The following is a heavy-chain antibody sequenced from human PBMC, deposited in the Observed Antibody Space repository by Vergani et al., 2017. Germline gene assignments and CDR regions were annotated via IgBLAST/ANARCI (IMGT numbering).Heavy chain of an antibody. CDR2: INPSGGST. J-gene: IGHJ4*02. CDR1: GYTFTSYY. Sequence: QVQLVQSGAEVKKPGASVKVSCKASGYTFTSYYMHWVRQAPGQGLEWMGIINPSGGSTSYAQKFQGRVTMTRDTSTSTVYMELSSLRSDDTAVYYCARVRVGATKLAYFDYWGQGTLVTVSS. D-gene: IGHD1-26*01. CDR3: ARVRVGATKLAYFDY. V-gene: IGHV1-46*01.